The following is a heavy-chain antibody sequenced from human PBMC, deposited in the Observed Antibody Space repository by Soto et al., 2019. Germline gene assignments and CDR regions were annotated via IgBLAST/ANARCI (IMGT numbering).Heavy chain of an antibody. CDR1: GFTFSSYA. Sequence: GGSLRLSCAASGFTFSSYAMSWVRQAPGKGLEWVSAISGSGGSTYYADSVKGRFTISRDNSKNTLYLQMNSLRAEDTAVYYCAKGNSSGYYPKHKYYFDYWGQGTLVTVSS. V-gene: IGHV3-23*01. CDR3: AKGNSSGYYPKHKYYFDY. J-gene: IGHJ4*02. CDR2: ISGSGGST. D-gene: IGHD3-22*01.